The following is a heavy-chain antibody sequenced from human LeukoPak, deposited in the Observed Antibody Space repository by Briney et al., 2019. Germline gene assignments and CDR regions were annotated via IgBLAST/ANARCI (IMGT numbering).Heavy chain of an antibody. J-gene: IGHJ4*02. CDR3: AREAGYSSGWDLDY. V-gene: IGHV1-2*02. Sequence: ASVKVSCKASGYTFTDYYMRWVRQAPGQGLEWMGWINPNSGGTNYAQKFQGRVTMTRDTSISTAYMELSRLRSDDTAVYYCAREAGYSSGWDLDYWGQGTLVTVSS. CDR2: INPNSGGT. CDR1: GYTFTDYY. D-gene: IGHD6-19*01.